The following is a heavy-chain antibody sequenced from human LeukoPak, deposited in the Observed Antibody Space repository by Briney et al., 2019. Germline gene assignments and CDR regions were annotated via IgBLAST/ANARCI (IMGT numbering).Heavy chain of an antibody. CDR3: ARDFCSSTSCYFDS. CDR1: GYSFTTYG. D-gene: IGHD2-2*01. Sequence: ASVKVSCKASGYSFTTYGITWVRQAPGQGLEWMGWISAFNGNTNYAQKLQGRVTMTTDTSASTAYMELRSLRSDDAAVYYCARDFCSSTSCYFDSWGQGTLVTVSS. J-gene: IGHJ4*02. V-gene: IGHV1-18*01. CDR2: ISAFNGNT.